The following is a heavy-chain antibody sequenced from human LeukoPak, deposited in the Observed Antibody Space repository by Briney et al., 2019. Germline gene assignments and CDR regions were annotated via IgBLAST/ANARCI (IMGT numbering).Heavy chain of an antibody. CDR1: GGSISSSSYY. CDR2: IYYSGST. V-gene: IGHV4-39*07. D-gene: IGHD4-17*01. J-gene: IGHJ4*02. CDR3: ATLDYGDYPFDY. Sequence: PSETLSLTCTVSGGSISSSSYYWGWIRQPPGKGLEWIGCIYYSGSTYYNPSLKSRVTISVDTSKNQFSLKLSSVTAADTAVYYCATLDYGDYPFDYWGQGTLVTVSS.